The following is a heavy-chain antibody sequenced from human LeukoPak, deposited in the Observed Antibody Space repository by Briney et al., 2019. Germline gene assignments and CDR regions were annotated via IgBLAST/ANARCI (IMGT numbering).Heavy chain of an antibody. V-gene: IGHV3-21*01. J-gene: IGHJ3*02. D-gene: IGHD3-22*01. CDR3: ARGRHYYDSSGYHAFDI. CDR2: ISSSSSYI. Sequence: PGGSLRLSCAASGFTFSSYSMNWVRQAPGKGLEWVSSISSSSSYIYYADSVRGRFTISRDNAKNSLYLQMNSLRAEDTAVYYCARGRHYYDSSGYHAFDIWGQGTMVTVSS. CDR1: GFTFSSYS.